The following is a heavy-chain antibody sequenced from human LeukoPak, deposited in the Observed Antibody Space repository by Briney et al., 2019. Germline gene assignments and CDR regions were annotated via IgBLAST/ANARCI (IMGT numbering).Heavy chain of an antibody. J-gene: IGHJ4*02. CDR3: ARVAVAGTGYFDY. V-gene: IGHV6-1*01. CDR1: GDSVSSNSAA. CDR2: TYYRSKWYN. Sequence: SQTLSLTCAISGDSVSSNSAAWNWIRQSPSRGLEWLGRTYYRSKWYNDYAVSVKSRITFNPDTSKNQLSLQLNSVTPEDTAVYFCARVAVAGTGYFDYWGQGTLVTVSS. D-gene: IGHD6-19*01.